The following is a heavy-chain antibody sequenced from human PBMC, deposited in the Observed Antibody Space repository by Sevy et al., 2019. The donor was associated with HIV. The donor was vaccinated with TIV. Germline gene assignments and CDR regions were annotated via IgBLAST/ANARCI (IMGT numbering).Heavy chain of an antibody. CDR2: IYYSGST. D-gene: IGHD1-7*01. CDR1: GGSISSGGYY. J-gene: IGHJ6*02. CDR3: ARDRAAFIAITGTNYGMDV. Sequence: SETLSLTCTVSGGSISSGGYYWSWIRQHPGKGLEWIGYIYYSGSTYYNPSLKSRVTISVDTSKNQFSLKLSSVTAADTAVYYCARDRAAFIAITGTNYGMDVWGQGTTVTVSS. V-gene: IGHV4-31*03.